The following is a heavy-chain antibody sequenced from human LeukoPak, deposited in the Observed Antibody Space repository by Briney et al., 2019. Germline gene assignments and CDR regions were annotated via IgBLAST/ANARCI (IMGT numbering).Heavy chain of an antibody. CDR3: TRGETGRDSSGYFGY. V-gene: IGHV3-30*04. D-gene: IGHD3-22*01. CDR2: ISYDGSNK. CDR1: GFTFSSYA. J-gene: IGHJ4*02. Sequence: PGGSLRLSCAASGFTFSSYAMHWVRQAPGKGLEWVAVISYDGSNKYYADSVKGRFTISRDNSKNTLYLQMNSLRSDDTAVYYCTRGETGRDSSGYFGYWGQGTLVTVSS.